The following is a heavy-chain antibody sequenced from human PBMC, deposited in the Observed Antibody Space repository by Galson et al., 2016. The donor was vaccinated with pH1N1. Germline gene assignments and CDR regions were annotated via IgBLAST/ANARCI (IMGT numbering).Heavy chain of an antibody. V-gene: IGHV3-23*01. CDR1: GFTITNYA. CDR2: SSDRGSST. Sequence: SLRLSCAASGFTITNYAMHWVRLAPGKGLEWVSYSSDRGSSTYYSDTVRRRFTVSRHNSKNTLYLQMDSLRAEDTAFYYCASDPARQIWFQGAFDVWGQGTKVTISS. D-gene: IGHD3-10*01. J-gene: IGHJ3*01. CDR3: ASDPARQIWFQGAFDV.